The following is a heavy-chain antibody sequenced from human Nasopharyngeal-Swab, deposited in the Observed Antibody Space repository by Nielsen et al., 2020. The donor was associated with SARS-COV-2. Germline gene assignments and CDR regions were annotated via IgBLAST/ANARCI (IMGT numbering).Heavy chain of an antibody. CDR3: ARARVRGVILPGFDY. CDR2: IYYSGST. Sequence: SETLSLTCTVSGGSISSYYWSWIRQPPGKGLEWIGYIYYSGSTNYNPSLKSRVTISVDTSKNQFSLKLSSVTAADTAVYYCARARVRGVILPGFDYWGQGTLVTVSS. D-gene: IGHD3-10*01. CDR1: GGSISSYY. V-gene: IGHV4-59*08. J-gene: IGHJ4*02.